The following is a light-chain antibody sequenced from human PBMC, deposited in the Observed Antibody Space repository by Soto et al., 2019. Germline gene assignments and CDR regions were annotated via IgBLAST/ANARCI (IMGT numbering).Light chain of an antibody. CDR2: GAS. CDR1: QSVSSSY. V-gene: IGKV3-20*01. J-gene: IGKJ4*01. CDR3: QQYGSSSFT. Sequence: EIVLTQSPGTLSLSPGERATLSCRASQSVSSSYLAWYQQKPGQAPRLLIYGASSRATGIPDRFSGSGSGIDFTLTISRLEPEYFAVYYCQQYGSSSFTFGGGTKVEIK.